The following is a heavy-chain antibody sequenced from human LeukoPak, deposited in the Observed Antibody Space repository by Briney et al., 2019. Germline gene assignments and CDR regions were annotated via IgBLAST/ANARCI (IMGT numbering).Heavy chain of an antibody. J-gene: IGHJ4*02. Sequence: PGGSLRLSCAASGFTFSSYSMNWVRQPPGRGLEWVSSISSSSSYIYYADSVKGRFTISRDNAKNSLYLQMNSLRAEDTAVYYCASVPPSIAVAGTDDYWGQGTLVTVSS. V-gene: IGHV3-21*01. D-gene: IGHD6-19*01. CDR1: GFTFSSYS. CDR2: ISSSSSYI. CDR3: ASVPPSIAVAGTDDY.